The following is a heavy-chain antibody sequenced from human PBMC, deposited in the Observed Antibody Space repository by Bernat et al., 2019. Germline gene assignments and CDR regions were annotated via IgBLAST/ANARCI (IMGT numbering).Heavy chain of an antibody. J-gene: IGHJ4*02. CDR2: IKSKTDGGTT. D-gene: IGHD6-19*01. V-gene: IGHV3-15*01. CDR3: AKDDRGWYREGSYFDY. Sequence: EVQLVESGGGLVKPGGSLRLSCAASGFTFSNAWMSWVRQAPGKGLEWVGRIKSKTDGGTTDYAAPVKGRFTISRDDSKNTLYLQMNSLRAEDTAVYYCAKDDRGWYREGSYFDYWGQGTLVTVSS. CDR1: GFTFSNAW.